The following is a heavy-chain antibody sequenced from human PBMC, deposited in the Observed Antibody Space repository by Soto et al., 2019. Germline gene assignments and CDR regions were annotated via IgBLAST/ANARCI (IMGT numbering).Heavy chain of an antibody. J-gene: IGHJ4*02. CDR3: ARAYYDFWSGYDY. CDR1: GFTVSSNY. D-gene: IGHD3-3*01. CDR2: IYSGGST. Sequence: GGSLRLSCAASGFTVSSNYMSWVRQAPGKGLEWVSVIYSGGSTYYADSVKGRFTISRDNSKNTLYLQMNSLRAEDTAVYYCARAYYDFWSGYDYWGQGTLVTVSS. V-gene: IGHV3-53*01.